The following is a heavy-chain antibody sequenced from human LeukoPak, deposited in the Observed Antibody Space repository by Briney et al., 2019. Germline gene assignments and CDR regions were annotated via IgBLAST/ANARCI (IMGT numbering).Heavy chain of an antibody. CDR1: GGSISSGGYY. CDR3: ARQVTFGYAHAYYFDY. J-gene: IGHJ4*02. V-gene: IGHV4-31*03. D-gene: IGHD3-16*01. Sequence: NPSETLSLTCTVSGGSISSGGYYWSWIRQHPGKGLEWIGYIYYSGSTYYNPSLKSRVTISVDTSKNQFSLKLSSVTAADTAVYYCARQVTFGYAHAYYFDYWGQGTLVTVSS. CDR2: IYYSGST.